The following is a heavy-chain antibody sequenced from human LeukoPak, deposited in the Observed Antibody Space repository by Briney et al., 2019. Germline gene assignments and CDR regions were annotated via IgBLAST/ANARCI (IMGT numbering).Heavy chain of an antibody. D-gene: IGHD2-15*01. J-gene: IGHJ1*01. CDR3: ARGGGRPSLLH. V-gene: IGHV4-34*01. CDR2: INHSGST. Sequence: SETLSLTCAVYGGSFSGYYWSWIRQPPGKGLEWIGEINHSGSTNYNPSLKSRVTISVDTSKNQFSLKLSSVTAADTAVYYCARGGGRPSLLHWGQGTLVTVSS. CDR1: GGSFSGYY.